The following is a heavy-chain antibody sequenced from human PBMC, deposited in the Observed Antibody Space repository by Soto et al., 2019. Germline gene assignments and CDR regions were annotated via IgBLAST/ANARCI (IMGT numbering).Heavy chain of an antibody. V-gene: IGHV3-23*01. D-gene: IGHD6-19*01. J-gene: IGHJ4*02. Sequence: EVQLLESGGGMVQPGGSLRISCVASGFGFSSYAISWVRQSPGKGLEWVPTTPATDDDTSYALSVTGRFIFSRDNSKNTLSLLMRSLRAEDTALYYCAKVEDNTGWAVVDSWGQGTLVTVS. CDR2: TPATDDDT. CDR1: GFGFSSYA. CDR3: AKVEDNTGWAVVDS.